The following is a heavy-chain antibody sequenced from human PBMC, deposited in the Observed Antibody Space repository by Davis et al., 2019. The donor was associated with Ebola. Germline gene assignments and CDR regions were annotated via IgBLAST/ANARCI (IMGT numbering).Heavy chain of an antibody. CDR3: ARGVKEEQLWLPYWYFDL. V-gene: IGHV4-59*08. J-gene: IGHJ2*01. D-gene: IGHD5-18*01. CDR1: GGTISSHY. Sequence: PGGSLRLSCTVSGGTISSHYWSWIRQPPGKGLEWIGYIYYSGSTNYNPSLKSRVTISVDRSKNQFSLKLSSVTAADTAVYYCARGVKEEQLWLPYWYFDLWGRGTLVTVSS. CDR2: IYYSGST.